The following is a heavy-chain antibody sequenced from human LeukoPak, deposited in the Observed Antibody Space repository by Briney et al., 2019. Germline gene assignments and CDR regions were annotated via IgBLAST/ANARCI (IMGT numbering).Heavy chain of an antibody. CDR2: TYSDGNT. Sequence: PGGSLRLSCAASGFSVSSDYMSWVRQAPGKGLEWVSVTYSDGNTYYADSVKGRFTASRDSSKNMLYLQMNSLRAEDTAVYYCARAVRSCSATRCISINSFDYWGQGTLVAVSS. V-gene: IGHV3-53*01. J-gene: IGHJ4*02. D-gene: IGHD2-15*01. CDR3: ARAVRSCSATRCISINSFDY. CDR1: GFSVSSDY.